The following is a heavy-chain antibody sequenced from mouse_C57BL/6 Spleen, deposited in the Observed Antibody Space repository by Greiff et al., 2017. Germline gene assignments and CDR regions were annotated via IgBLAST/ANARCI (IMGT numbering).Heavy chain of an antibody. CDR3: ARHYGSRIWYFDV. Sequence: VQLQQSGPELVKPGASVKISCKASGYTFTDYYMNWVKQSHGKSLEWIGDINPNNGGTSYNQKFKGKATLTVDKSSSTAYMELRSLTSEDSAVYYCARHYGSRIWYFDVWGTGTTVTVSS. J-gene: IGHJ1*03. V-gene: IGHV1-26*01. CDR2: INPNNGGT. D-gene: IGHD1-1*01. CDR1: GYTFTDYY.